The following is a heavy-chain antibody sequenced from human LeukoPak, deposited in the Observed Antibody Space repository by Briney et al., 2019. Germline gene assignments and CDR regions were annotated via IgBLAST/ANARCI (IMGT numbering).Heavy chain of an antibody. V-gene: IGHV1-2*02. D-gene: IGHD3-22*01. Sequence: ASVKVSCKASGYTFSGYYIHWVRQGPGQGLEWMGWINPNSGVTDYAQKFQGRVTMTRNTSINTAYMELSRLRSDDTAVYYCARDERYDSSGYPSDYWGQGTLVTVSS. CDR3: ARDERYDSSGYPSDY. CDR2: INPNSGVT. J-gene: IGHJ4*02. CDR1: GYTFSGYY.